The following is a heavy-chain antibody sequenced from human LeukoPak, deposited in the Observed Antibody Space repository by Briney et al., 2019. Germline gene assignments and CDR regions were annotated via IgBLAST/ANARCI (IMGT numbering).Heavy chain of an antibody. CDR1: GYSISSGYY. CDR2: SGST. V-gene: IGHV4-38-2*02. D-gene: IGHD2-2*01. Sequence: SETLSLTCTVSGYSISSGYYWGWIRQPPGKGLEWIGSGSTYYNPSLKSRVTISVDTSKNQFSLKLSSVTAADTAVYYCARECRVVVEYQLPPVYYYYYYMDVWGKGTTVTVSS. J-gene: IGHJ6*03. CDR3: ARECRVVVEYQLPPVYYYYYYMDV.